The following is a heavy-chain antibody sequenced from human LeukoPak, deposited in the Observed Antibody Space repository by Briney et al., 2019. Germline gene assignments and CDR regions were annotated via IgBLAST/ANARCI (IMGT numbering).Heavy chain of an antibody. V-gene: IGHV1-18*04. J-gene: IGHJ4*02. CDR3: ARTYYGDRPFDY. CDR1: GYTFTSYG. D-gene: IGHD4-17*01. Sequence: ASVKVSCKASGYTFTSYGISWVRQAPGQGLEWMGWISAYNGNTNYAQKLQGRVTMTTDTSTSTAYRELRSLRSDDTAVYYCARTYYGDRPFDYWGQGTLVTVSS. CDR2: ISAYNGNT.